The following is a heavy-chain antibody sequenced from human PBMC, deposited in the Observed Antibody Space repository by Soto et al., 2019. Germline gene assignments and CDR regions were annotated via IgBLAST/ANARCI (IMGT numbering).Heavy chain of an antibody. J-gene: IGHJ5*02. V-gene: IGHV4-31*03. D-gene: IGHD3-16*01. CDR3: GGGPPPAGRGLPKRVRP. Sequence: QVQLQESGPGLVKPSQTLPLTCTVSGGSISSGGYYWSWIRQHPGKGLEWIGYIYYSGSTYYNPFLQSWSTHTVETAKEPVPPEVGSVNGRETGGYLWGGGPPPAGRGLPKRVRPRGPGNPVTGSS. CDR2: IYYSGST. CDR1: GGSISSGGYY.